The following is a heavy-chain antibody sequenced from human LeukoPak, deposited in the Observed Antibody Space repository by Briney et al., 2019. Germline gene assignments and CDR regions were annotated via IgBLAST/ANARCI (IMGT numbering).Heavy chain of an antibody. CDR1: GGSISSYY. CDR2: IYSSGST. D-gene: IGHD3-10*01. CDR3: AREGPGRFGAPGPNVYSIDY. J-gene: IGHJ4*02. Sequence: ASETLSLTCTVSGGSISSYYWSWIRQPPGKRLEWIGCIYSSGSTNYNPSLKSRVTISVATSKNQFSLKLTSVTAADTAVYYCAREGPGRFGAPGPNVYSIDYWGQGTLVTVSS. V-gene: IGHV4-59*01.